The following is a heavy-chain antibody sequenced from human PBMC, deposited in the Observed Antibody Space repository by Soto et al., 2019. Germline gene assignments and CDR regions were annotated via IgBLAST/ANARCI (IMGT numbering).Heavy chain of an antibody. V-gene: IGHV4-59*01. CDR2: IYYSGST. CDR3: ARLTKVSGMDV. D-gene: IGHD3-10*01. Sequence: SETLSLTCTVSGGSISSYYWSWIRQPPGKGLEWIGYIYYSGSTNYNPSLKSRVTISVDTSKNQFSLKLSSVTAADTAVYYCARLTKVSGMDVWGQGPRSPSP. CDR1: GGSISSYY. J-gene: IGHJ6*02.